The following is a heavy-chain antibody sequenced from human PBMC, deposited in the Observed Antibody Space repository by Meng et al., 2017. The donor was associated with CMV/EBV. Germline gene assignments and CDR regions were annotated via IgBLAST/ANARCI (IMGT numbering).Heavy chain of an antibody. Sequence: ASVKVSCKASGYTFTSYYMHWVRQAPGQGLEWMGIINPSGGSTSYAQKFQGRVTMTRDTSTSTVYMELSSLRPEDTAVYYCARGTGIVGATGAFDIWGQGTMVTVSS. CDR3: ARGTGIVGATGAFDI. J-gene: IGHJ3*02. V-gene: IGHV1-46*01. CDR2: INPSGGST. CDR1: GYTFTSYY. D-gene: IGHD1-26*01.